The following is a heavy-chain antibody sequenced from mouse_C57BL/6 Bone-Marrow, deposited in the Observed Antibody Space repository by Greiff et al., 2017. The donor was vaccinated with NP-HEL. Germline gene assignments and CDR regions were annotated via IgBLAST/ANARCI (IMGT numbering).Heavy chain of an antibody. V-gene: IGHV5-17*01. D-gene: IGHD2-4*01. CDR2: ISSGSSTI. CDR1: GFTFSDYG. Sequence: EVMLVESGGGLVKPGGSLKLSCAASGFTFSDYGMHWVRQAPEKGLEWVAYISSGSSTIYYADTVKGRFTISRDNAKNTLFLQMTSLRSEDTAMYYCARYDYLYAMDYWGQGTSVTVSS. J-gene: IGHJ4*01. CDR3: ARYDYLYAMDY.